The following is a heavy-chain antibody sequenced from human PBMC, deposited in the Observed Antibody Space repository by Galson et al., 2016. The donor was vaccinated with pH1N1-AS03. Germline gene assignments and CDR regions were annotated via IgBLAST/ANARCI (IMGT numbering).Heavy chain of an antibody. V-gene: IGHV4-61*01. Sequence: LSLTCTVSGGSVSSGSYYWNWIRQPPGKGLEWIGYIYYSGGTNYNPSLKSRVTISVDTSKNQFSLKLSSVTAADTAVYYCARDRGSYYGSDPWESEYYYYGMDVWGQGTTVTVSS. CDR1: GGSVSSGSYY. D-gene: IGHD3-10*01. J-gene: IGHJ6*02. CDR3: ARDRGSYYGSDPWESEYYYYGMDV. CDR2: IYYSGGT.